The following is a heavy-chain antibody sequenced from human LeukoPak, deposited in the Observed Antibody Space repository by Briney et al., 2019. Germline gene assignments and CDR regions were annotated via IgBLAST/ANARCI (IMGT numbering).Heavy chain of an antibody. CDR2: ISYDGSSK. CDR3: ASPAVYSSSWYYFDY. D-gene: IGHD6-13*01. CDR1: GFTFSSFG. Sequence: GGSLRLSCAASGFTFSSFGMHWVRQAPGKGLEWVAVISYDGSSKSYADSVKGRFTISRDNSKNTLYLQMNSLRAEDTAVYYCASPAVYSSSWYYFDYWGQGTLVTVSS. V-gene: IGHV3-30*03. J-gene: IGHJ4*02.